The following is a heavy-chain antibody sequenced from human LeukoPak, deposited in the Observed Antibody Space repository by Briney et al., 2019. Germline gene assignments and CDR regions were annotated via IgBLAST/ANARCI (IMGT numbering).Heavy chain of an antibody. CDR3: ARYRLVWLPAPVFDY. CDR2: IRYDGSNK. Sequence: GGSLRLSCAASGFTFTSHGMHWVRQAPGKGLEWVAHIRYDGSNKYYADSVKGRFTISRDNAKNSLFLQMNSLRAEDTAVYYCARYRLVWLPAPVFDYWGPGTLVTVSS. V-gene: IGHV3-33*01. J-gene: IGHJ4*02. CDR1: GFTFTSHG. D-gene: IGHD6-19*01.